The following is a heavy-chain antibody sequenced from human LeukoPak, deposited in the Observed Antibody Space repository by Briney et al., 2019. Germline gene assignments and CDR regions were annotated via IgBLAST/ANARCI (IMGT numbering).Heavy chain of an antibody. CDR3: GRGRPAESRPNWFDP. CDR1: GFTFSDHY. D-gene: IGHD2-2*01. CDR2: SRNKANSYST. Sequence: PGGSLRLSCAASGFTFSDHYMDWVRQAPGKGLEWVGRSRNKANSYSTEYAASVKGRFTISRDNLKNSLHPQMFSLKTEDTAVYYCGRGRPAESRPNWFDPWGQGTLVTVSS. J-gene: IGHJ5*02. V-gene: IGHV3-72*01.